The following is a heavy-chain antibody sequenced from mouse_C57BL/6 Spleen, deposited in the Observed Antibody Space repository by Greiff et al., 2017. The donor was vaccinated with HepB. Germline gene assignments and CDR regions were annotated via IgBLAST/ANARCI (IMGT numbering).Heavy chain of an antibody. D-gene: IGHD1-1*01. CDR2: IDPEDGET. CDR3: ARSTTVVATDYYAMDY. CDR1: GFNIKDYY. V-gene: IGHV14-2*01. J-gene: IGHJ4*01. Sequence: VHVKQSGAELVKPGASVKLSCTASGFNIKDYYMHWVKQRTEQGLEWIGRIDPEDGETKYAPKFQGKATITADTSSNTAYLQLSSLTSEDTAVYYCARSTTVVATDYYAMDYWGQGTSVTVSS.